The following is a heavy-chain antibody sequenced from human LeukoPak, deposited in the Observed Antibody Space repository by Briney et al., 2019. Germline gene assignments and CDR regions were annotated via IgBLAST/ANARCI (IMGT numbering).Heavy chain of an antibody. Sequence: GGSLRLSCAASGFTVTTNYMTWVRQAPGKGLEWVSIIYSGGYTDYADSVRGRFTISRDNSKNTLYLQMNSLRAEDTAVYYCARDFELSHWGQGTLVTVSS. V-gene: IGHV3-66*01. CDR3: ARDFELSH. J-gene: IGHJ4*02. D-gene: IGHD3-16*02. CDR1: GFTVTTNY. CDR2: IYSGGYT.